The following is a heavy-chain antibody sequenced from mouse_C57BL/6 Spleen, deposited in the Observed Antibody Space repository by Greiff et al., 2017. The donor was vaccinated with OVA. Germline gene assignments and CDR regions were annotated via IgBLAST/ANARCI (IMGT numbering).Heavy chain of an antibody. Sequence: EVKLVESGGGLVQPGGSLSLSCAASGFTFTDYYMSWVRQPPGKALEWLGFIRNKANGYTTEYSASVKGRFTISRDNSQSILYLQMNALRAEDRATYYCARYGTTEGFAYWGQGTLVTVSA. CDR2: IRNKANGYTT. CDR1: GFTFTDYY. D-gene: IGHD1-1*01. V-gene: IGHV7-3*01. J-gene: IGHJ3*01. CDR3: ARYGTTEGFAY.